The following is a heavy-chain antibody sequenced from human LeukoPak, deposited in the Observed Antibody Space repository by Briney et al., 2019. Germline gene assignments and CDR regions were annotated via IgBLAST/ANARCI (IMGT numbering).Heavy chain of an antibody. D-gene: IGHD2-2*01. CDR2: INHSGST. Sequence: PSETLSLTCAVYGGSFSGYYWSWIRQPPGKGLEWIGEINHSGSTNYNPSLKSRVTISVDTSKNQFSLNLTSVTAADTAVYYCAREAGSTRWFDPWGQGTLVTVSS. J-gene: IGHJ5*02. CDR3: AREAGSTRWFDP. V-gene: IGHV4-34*01. CDR1: GGSFSGYY.